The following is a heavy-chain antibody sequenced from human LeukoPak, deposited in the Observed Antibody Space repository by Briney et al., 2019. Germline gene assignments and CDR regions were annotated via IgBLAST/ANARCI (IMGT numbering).Heavy chain of an antibody. Sequence: NPSETLSLTCTVSGGSISSSSYYWGWIRQPPGKGLEWIGYIYYSGSTYYNPSLKSRVTISVDTSKNQFSLKLSSVTAADTAVYYCARDLGYYDILTGPIDAFDIWGQGTMVTVSS. V-gene: IGHV4-30-4*08. D-gene: IGHD3-9*01. CDR3: ARDLGYYDILTGPIDAFDI. CDR2: IYYSGST. CDR1: GGSISSSSYY. J-gene: IGHJ3*02.